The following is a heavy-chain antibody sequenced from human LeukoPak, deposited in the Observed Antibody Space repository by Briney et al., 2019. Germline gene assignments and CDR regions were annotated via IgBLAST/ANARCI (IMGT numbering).Heavy chain of an antibody. CDR1: GGSISSGSYY. Sequence: SQTLSLTCTVSGGSISSGSYYRNWIRQPAGKGLEWIGRIYTSGSTDYNPSLKSRVTLSVDTSKNQFSLKLSSVTAADTAVYYCARWGDLYWYFDLWGRGTLVTVSS. CDR3: ARWGDLYWYFDL. CDR2: IYTSGST. J-gene: IGHJ2*01. D-gene: IGHD2-21*02. V-gene: IGHV4-61*02.